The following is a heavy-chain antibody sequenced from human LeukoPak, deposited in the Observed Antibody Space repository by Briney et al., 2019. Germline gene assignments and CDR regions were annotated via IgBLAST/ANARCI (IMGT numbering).Heavy chain of an antibody. CDR1: GFTFSSYA. D-gene: IGHD2-15*01. J-gene: IGHJ4*02. V-gene: IGHV3-23*01. CDR2: ISGSGGST. CDR3: AKDSVGPVYGGSFDY. Sequence: GGSLRLSCAASGFTFSSYAMSWVRQAPGKGLEWVSAISGSGGSTYYADSVKGRFTISRDNSKNTLYLQMNSLRAEDTAVYYCAKDSVGPVYGGSFDYWGQGTLVTVSS.